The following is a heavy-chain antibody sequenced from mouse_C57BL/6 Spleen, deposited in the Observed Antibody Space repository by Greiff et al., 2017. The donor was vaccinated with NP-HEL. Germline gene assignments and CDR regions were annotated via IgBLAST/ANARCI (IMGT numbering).Heavy chain of an antibody. J-gene: IGHJ3*01. CDR3: TRALYSNYGFAY. CDR1: GFTFSDYY. D-gene: IGHD2-5*01. Sequence: EVNVVESGGGLVQPGGSLKLSCAASGFTFSDYYMYWVRQTPEKRLEWVAYISSGGDYIYYADTVKGRFTISRDNARNTLYLQMSSLKSEDTAMYYCTRALYSNYGFAYWGQGTLVTVSA. V-gene: IGHV5-9-1*02. CDR2: ISSGGDYI.